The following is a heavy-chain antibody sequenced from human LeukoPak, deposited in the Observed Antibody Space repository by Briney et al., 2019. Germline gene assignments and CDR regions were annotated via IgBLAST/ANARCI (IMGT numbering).Heavy chain of an antibody. CDR2: ISSSGTYI. D-gene: IGHD2-21*01. CDR3: ARDVGGGYYAFDI. V-gene: IGHV3-21*01. Sequence: GGSLRLSCAASGFTFSSYYLNWVRQAPGKGLEWVSSISSSGTYIYYTDSLKGRFTISRDNAKNSLYLQMNSLRAEDTAVYYCARDVGGGYYAFDIWGQGTMVTVSS. J-gene: IGHJ3*02. CDR1: GFTFSSYY.